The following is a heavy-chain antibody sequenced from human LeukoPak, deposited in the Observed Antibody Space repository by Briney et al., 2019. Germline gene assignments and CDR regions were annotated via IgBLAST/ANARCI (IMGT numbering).Heavy chain of an antibody. V-gene: IGHV3-15*01. CDR3: AKEFHGDFPGY. CDR2: IKSKTDGGTT. CDR1: GFTFSNAW. D-gene: IGHD4-17*01. Sequence: GGSLRLSCAASGFTFSNAWMSWVRQAPGKGLEWVGRIKSKTDGGTTDYAAPVKGRFTISRDDSKNTLYLQMSSLKTEDTAVYYCAKEFHGDFPGYWGQGTLVTVSS. J-gene: IGHJ4*02.